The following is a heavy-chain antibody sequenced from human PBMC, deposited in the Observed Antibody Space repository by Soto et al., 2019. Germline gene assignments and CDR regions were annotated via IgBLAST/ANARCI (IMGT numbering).Heavy chain of an antibody. CDR2: IYYSGST. Sequence: SETLSLTCTISGGSISSYYWSWIRQPPGKGMEWIGYIYYSGSTNYNPSLKSRVTISVDTSKNQFSLKLSSVTAADTAVYYCARHLLLYYYDSSGYYLRDAFDIWGQGTMVT. V-gene: IGHV4-59*08. D-gene: IGHD3-22*01. J-gene: IGHJ3*02. CDR3: ARHLLLYYYDSSGYYLRDAFDI. CDR1: GGSISSYY.